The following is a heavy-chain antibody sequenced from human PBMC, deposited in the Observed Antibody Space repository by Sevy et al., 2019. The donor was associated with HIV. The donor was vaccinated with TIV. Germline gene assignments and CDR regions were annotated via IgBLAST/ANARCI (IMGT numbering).Heavy chain of an antibody. CDR3: ARPRTRGY. CDR2: ISSSSSFV. V-gene: IGHV3-21*01. J-gene: IGHJ4*02. D-gene: IGHD3-10*01. Sequence: GGSLRLSCAASGFTFSSYSMSWVRQAPGKGLEWVSSISSSSSFVYYADSVKRRFTISRDNAKNLLYLQMNSLRAEDTAVYFCARPRTRGYWGQGTLVTVSS. CDR1: GFTFSSYS.